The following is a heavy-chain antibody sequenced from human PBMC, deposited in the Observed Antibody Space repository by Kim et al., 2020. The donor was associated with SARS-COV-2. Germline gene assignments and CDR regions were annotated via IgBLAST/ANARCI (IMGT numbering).Heavy chain of an antibody. D-gene: IGHD6-13*01. V-gene: IGHV5-10-1*01. CDR2: IDPTDSYT. CDR3: ARASSSWNRGGDY. CDR1: GYSFTSYF. J-gene: IGHJ4*02. Sequence: GESLKISCKGSGYSFTSYFITWVRQVPGKGLEWMGRIDPTDSYTDYSPSFQGHVTISADKSIGTAYLQWSSLKASDTAMYYCARASSSWNRGGDYWGQGTLVTVAS.